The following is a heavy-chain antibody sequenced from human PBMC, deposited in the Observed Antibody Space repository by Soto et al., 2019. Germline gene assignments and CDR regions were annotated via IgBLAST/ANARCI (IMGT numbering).Heavy chain of an antibody. V-gene: IGHV3-11*01. D-gene: IGHD6-19*01. CDR2: ISSSGNTI. CDR3: ARDLSSGWYRGTGY. J-gene: IGHJ4*02. CDR1: GFTFSDYY. Sequence: LRLSCAASGFTFSDYYMSWIRQAPGKGLEWVSYISSSGNTIYYADSVKGRFTISRDNAKNSLYLQMNTLRADDTAVYYCARDLSSGWYRGTGYWGQGILVTFSS.